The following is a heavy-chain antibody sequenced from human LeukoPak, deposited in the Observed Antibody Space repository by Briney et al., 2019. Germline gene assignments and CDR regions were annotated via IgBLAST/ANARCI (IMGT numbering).Heavy chain of an antibody. V-gene: IGHV4-39*01. CDR1: GGSISSSSYY. J-gene: IGHJ4*02. D-gene: IGHD6-19*01. CDR3: ARTWLGRRPFGY. Sequence: SETLSLTCTVSGGSISSSSYYWGWIRQPPGKGLEWIGSIYYSGSTYYNPSLKSRVTISVDTSKNQFSLKLSSVTAADTAVYYCARTWLGRRPFGYWGQGTLVTVSS. CDR2: IYYSGST.